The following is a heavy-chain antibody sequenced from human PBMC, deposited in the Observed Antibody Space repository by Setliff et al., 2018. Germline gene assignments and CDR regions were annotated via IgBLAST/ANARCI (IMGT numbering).Heavy chain of an antibody. D-gene: IGHD2-8*01. V-gene: IGHV3-7*01. J-gene: IGHJ4*02. CDR3: ARNGGLDY. Sequence: GGSLRLSCVASGFTFSNSWMNWVRRAPGKGLEWVAIIKQDGSEKYYVDSVKGRFTISRDNTRNSLYLQMNSLRAEDTAVCYCARNGGLDYWGQGTLVTVSS. CDR2: IKQDGSEK. CDR1: GFTFSNSW.